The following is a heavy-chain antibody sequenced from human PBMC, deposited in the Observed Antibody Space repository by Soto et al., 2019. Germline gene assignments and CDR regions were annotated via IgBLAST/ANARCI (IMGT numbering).Heavy chain of an antibody. D-gene: IGHD6-13*01. Sequence: SETLSLTCTFSGASISSTTYYWGWIRQPPGKGLEWIGTIFYGGNTSYNPSLKSRVTISVDTSKNQFSLKLSSVTAADTALYYCARRSNSGWFFDYWGQGTLVTVSS. CDR1: GASISSTTYY. CDR3: ARRSNSGWFFDY. CDR2: IFYGGNT. V-gene: IGHV4-39*01. J-gene: IGHJ4*02.